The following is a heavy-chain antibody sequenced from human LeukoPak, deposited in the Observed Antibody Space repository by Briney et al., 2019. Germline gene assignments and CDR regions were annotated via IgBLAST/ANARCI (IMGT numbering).Heavy chain of an antibody. CDR3: AREAGDWYPFDY. J-gene: IGHJ4*02. Sequence: SETLSLTCTVSGGSISGYYWSWIRQPAGKGLEWIGHIHSSGSTAYNPSFASRVTMSVDTSRNQFSLNLNSMTAADTAVYYCAREAGDWYPFDYWGQGTLVTVSS. CDR2: IHSSGST. D-gene: IGHD3/OR15-3a*01. V-gene: IGHV4-4*07. CDR1: GGSISGYY.